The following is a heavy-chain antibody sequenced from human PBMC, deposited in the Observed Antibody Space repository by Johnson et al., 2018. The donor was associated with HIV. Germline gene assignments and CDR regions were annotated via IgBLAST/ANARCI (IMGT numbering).Heavy chain of an antibody. D-gene: IGHD3-3*01. CDR3: ARYFVVVIYDALDI. J-gene: IGHJ3*02. CDR2: ISWDGGST. CDR1: GLTFDDYG. Sequence: VHLVESGGCVVRPGGSLRLSCAASGLTFDDYGMSWVRQAPGKGLEWVSGISWDGGSTGYADSVKGRFSISRDNAKNSLYLQMNSLRAEDTALYYCARYFVVVIYDALDIWGQGTMVTVSS. V-gene: IGHV3-20*04.